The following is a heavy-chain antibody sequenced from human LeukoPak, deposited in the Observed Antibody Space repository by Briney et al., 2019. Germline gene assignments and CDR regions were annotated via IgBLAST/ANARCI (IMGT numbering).Heavy chain of an antibody. V-gene: IGHV1-8*01. CDR3: ARGPGWEYDFWSGYYGNWFDP. CDR1: GYTFTSYD. J-gene: IGHJ5*02. D-gene: IGHD3-3*01. CDR2: MNPNSGNT. Sequence: ASVKVSCKASGYTFTSYDINWVRQATGQGLEWMGWMNPNSGNTGYAQKFQGRVTMTRKTSISTAYMELSSLRSEDTAVYYCARGPGWEYDFWSGYYGNWFDPWGQGTLVTVSS.